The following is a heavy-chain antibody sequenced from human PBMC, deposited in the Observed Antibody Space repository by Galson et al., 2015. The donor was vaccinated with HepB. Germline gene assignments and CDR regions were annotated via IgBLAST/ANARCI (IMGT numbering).Heavy chain of an antibody. V-gene: IGHV4-34*01. CDR3: ARWGRSSVVDSSGYYRRGYFQH. D-gene: IGHD3-22*01. Sequence: SETLSLTCAVYGGSFSGYYWSWIRQPPGKGLEWIGEINHSGSTNYNPSLKSRVTISVDTSKNQFSLRLSSVTAADTAVYYCARWGRSSVVDSSGYYRRGYFQHWGQGTLVTVSS. CDR2: INHSGST. J-gene: IGHJ1*01. CDR1: GGSFSGYY.